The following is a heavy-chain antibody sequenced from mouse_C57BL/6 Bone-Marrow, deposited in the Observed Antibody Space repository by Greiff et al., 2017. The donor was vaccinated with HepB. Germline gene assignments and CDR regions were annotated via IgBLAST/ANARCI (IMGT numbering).Heavy chain of an antibody. CDR3: ARWGVVAPTMDY. J-gene: IGHJ4*01. CDR2: IYPGSGNT. CDR1: GYTFTDYY. V-gene: IGHV1-76*01. Sequence: VQLQQSGAELVRPGASVKLSCKASGYTFTDYYINWVKQRPGQGLEWIARIYPGSGNTYYNEKFKGKATLTAEKSSSTAYMQLSSLTSEDSAVYFCARWGVVAPTMDYWGQGTSVTVSS. D-gene: IGHD1-1*01.